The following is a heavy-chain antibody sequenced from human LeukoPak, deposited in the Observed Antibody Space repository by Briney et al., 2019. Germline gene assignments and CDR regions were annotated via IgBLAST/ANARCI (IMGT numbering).Heavy chain of an antibody. Sequence: KPSETLSLTCTVSGASITGHYLTWIRQPPGNGLNWIGYISHIGSTNYNPSLKSRVTISVDTSKNQFSLKLTSVAAAATALYYCARDRISINALDMWGQGTMVTVSS. CDR3: ARDRISINALDM. CDR2: ISHIGST. J-gene: IGHJ3*02. CDR1: GASITGHY. V-gene: IGHV4-59*11. D-gene: IGHD1-14*01.